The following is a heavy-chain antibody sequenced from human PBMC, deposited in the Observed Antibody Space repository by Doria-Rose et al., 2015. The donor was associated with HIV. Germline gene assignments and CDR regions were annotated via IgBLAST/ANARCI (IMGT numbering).Heavy chain of an antibody. CDR3: ARDHYDSGGYYRD. D-gene: IGHD3-22*01. V-gene: IGHV3-21*03. J-gene: IGHJ4*02. Sequence: GSLRLSCAASGVTFSIYSMTWVRQAPGKGLEWVSSISSSSEYIYYVDSVQGRFAISRDNAKNSVYLQMNSLRTEDTAVYYCARDHYDSGGYYRDWGQGTRGTVSS. CDR1: GVTFSIYS. CDR2: ISSSSEYI.